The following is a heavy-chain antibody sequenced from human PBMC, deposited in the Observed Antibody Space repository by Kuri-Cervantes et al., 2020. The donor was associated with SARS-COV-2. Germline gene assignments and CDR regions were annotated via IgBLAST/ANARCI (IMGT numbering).Heavy chain of an antibody. D-gene: IGHD6-6*01. CDR2: INDSGAT. V-gene: IGHV4-38-2*01. Sequence: SQTLSLTCAVSGYSISSGYYWGWIRQPPGKGLEWIGQINDSGATKYNPSLKSRVIVSMDKSKNQFSLKLSSVTAADTAVYYCARGVPGYWGQGSLVTVSS. CDR1: GYSISSGYY. J-gene: IGHJ4*02. CDR3: ARGVPGY.